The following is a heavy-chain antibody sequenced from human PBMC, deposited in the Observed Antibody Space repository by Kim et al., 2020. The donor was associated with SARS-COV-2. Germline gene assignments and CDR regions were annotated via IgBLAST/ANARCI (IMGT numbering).Heavy chain of an antibody. J-gene: IGHJ5*02. Sequence: SETLSLTCTVSGGSVSSGSHYWSWIRQPPGKGLEWIGYIYYSGSTNYNPSLKSRVTISVDTSKNQFSLKLSSVTAADTAVYYCARGVCGGSCTLQNWFDPWGQGTLVTVSS. CDR3: ARGVCGGSCTLQNWFDP. CDR1: GGSVSSGSHY. CDR2: IYYSGST. V-gene: IGHV4-61*01. D-gene: IGHD2-15*01.